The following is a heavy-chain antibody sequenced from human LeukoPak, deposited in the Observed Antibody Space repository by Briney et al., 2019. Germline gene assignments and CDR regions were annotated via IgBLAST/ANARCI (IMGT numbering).Heavy chain of an antibody. Sequence: SETLSLTCAVSGYSISSGSYWGWIRQPPGKGLEWIGNMYHSGSTYSNPPLKSRVTISVDTSKNQFSLRLRSVTAADTAVYYCASLRVIDSSGFNYVDYWCQGTLVTVSS. J-gene: IGHJ4*02. D-gene: IGHD3-22*01. CDR1: GYSISSGSY. CDR2: MYHSGST. V-gene: IGHV4-38-2*01. CDR3: ASLRVIDSSGFNYVDY.